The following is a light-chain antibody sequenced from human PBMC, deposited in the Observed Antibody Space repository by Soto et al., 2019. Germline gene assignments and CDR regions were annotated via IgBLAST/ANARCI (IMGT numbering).Light chain of an antibody. CDR2: ATS. CDR3: QQTYNTPLT. V-gene: IGKV1-39*01. Sequence: DIQMTQSPSSLSASVGDKVTITCRASQNVASYLNWYQQKLGTAPKVLIYATSTLKTGVPSRFSGSGSGTEFILTITSLQPEDFATYYGQQTYNTPLTFGGGTKVEIK. J-gene: IGKJ4*01. CDR1: QNVASY.